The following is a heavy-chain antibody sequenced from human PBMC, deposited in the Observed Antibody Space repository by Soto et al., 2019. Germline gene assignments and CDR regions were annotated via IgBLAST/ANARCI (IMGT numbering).Heavy chain of an antibody. Sequence: QVQLVQSGAEVKKHGASVKVSCKASGYTFTSYGISWVRQAPGQGLEWMGWISAYNGNTNYAQKLQGRVTMTTDTSTSTAYRERRSLRSDDTAVYYCARVLDMVRGVYYFDYWGQGTLVTVSS. CDR3: ARVLDMVRGVYYFDY. J-gene: IGHJ4*02. CDR1: GYTFTSYG. V-gene: IGHV1-18*01. CDR2: ISAYNGNT. D-gene: IGHD3-10*01.